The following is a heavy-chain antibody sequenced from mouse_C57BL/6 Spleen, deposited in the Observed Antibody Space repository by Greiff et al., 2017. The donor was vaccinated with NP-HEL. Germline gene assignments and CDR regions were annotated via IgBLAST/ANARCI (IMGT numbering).Heavy chain of an antibody. Sequence: VQLVESGPELVKPGASVKLSCKASGYTFTSYDINWVKQRPGQGLEWIGWIYPRDGSTKYNEKFKGKATLTVDTSSSTAYMELHSLTSEDSAVYFCARRVTTVVEGDYFDYWGQGTTLTVSS. J-gene: IGHJ2*01. D-gene: IGHD1-1*01. CDR2: IYPRDGST. CDR3: ARRVTTVVEGDYFDY. V-gene: IGHV1-85*01. CDR1: GYTFTSYD.